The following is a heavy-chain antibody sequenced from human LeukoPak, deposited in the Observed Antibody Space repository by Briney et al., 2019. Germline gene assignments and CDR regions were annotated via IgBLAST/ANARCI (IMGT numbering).Heavy chain of an antibody. Sequence: GGSLRLSCAASGFTFSNYAMNWVRQAPGKGLEWVSSITNSGSHTYYADSVKGRFTISRDNAKNSLFLQMNSLRAEDTAVYFCAGRNVVVTGIFDWWGQGTLVTVSS. CDR1: GFTFSNYA. CDR2: ITNSGSHT. CDR3: AGRNVVVTGIFDW. D-gene: IGHD2-21*02. V-gene: IGHV3-21*01. J-gene: IGHJ4*02.